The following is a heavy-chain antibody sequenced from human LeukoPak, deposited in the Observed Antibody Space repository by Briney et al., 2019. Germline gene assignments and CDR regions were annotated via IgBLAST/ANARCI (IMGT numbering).Heavy chain of an antibody. J-gene: IGHJ4*02. CDR2: IIPAFGTP. D-gene: IGHD6-6*01. CDR1: RGTFSNLA. Sequence: SVKVSCKASRGTFSNLAFSWVRHAPGQGLEWMGGIIPAFGTPSYPQRFHGRVTISTDESTSSVYMELSGLRSEDTAVYYCSIRGAATSSLDSWGRETLV. V-gene: IGHV1-69*05. CDR3: SIRGAATSSLDS.